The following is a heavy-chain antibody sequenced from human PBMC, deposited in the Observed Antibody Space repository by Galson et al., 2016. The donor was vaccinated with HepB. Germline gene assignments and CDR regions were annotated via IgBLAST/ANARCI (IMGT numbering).Heavy chain of an antibody. CDR3: ATERPCGADCYTYFES. J-gene: IGHJ4*02. Sequence: SLRLSCAASGFTFNNYGMSWVRQAPGKGLEWVSSISGSGGRTYYGGAARGRFTISRDHSKNTLFLQVRSLRDEDTAVYFCATERPCGADCYTYFESWGPGIRLTVSS. V-gene: IGHV3-23*01. D-gene: IGHD2-21*02. CDR2: ISGSGGRT. CDR1: GFTFNNYG.